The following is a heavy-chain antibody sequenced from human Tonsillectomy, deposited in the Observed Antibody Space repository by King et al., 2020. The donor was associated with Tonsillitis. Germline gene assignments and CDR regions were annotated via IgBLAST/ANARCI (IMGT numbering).Heavy chain of an antibody. CDR1: GSNFRSYA. V-gene: IGHV1-69*01. CDR2: IIPMFETP. J-gene: IGHJ4*02. D-gene: IGHD1-14*01. Sequence: VQLVESGAEVREPGSSVKVSCKASGSNFRSYAFSWVRQAPGLGLEWLGGIIPMFETPLDAQKFQGRVTISADEFTNTVYMELSDLRSDDTAVYYCATRTEPGGVFDYWGQGTLVTVSS. CDR3: ATRTEPGGVFDY.